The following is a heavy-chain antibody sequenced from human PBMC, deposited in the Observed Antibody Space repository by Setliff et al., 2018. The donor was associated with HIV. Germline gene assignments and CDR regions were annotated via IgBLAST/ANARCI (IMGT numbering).Heavy chain of an antibody. CDR2: IFYSGTT. D-gene: IGHD2-2*03. CDR1: GGSINGHY. CDR3: ARDPSDGYGHFDY. J-gene: IGHJ4*02. Sequence: PSETLSLTCTVSGGSINGHYWSWIRQPPGKALEWIGYIFYSGTTDYNPSLKSRVTISVDRSRNQFSLKLSSVTAADTAVYYCARDPSDGYGHFDYWGQGALVTVSS. V-gene: IGHV4-59*11.